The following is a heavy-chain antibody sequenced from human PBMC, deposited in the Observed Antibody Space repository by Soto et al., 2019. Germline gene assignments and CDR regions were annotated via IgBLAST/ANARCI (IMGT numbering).Heavy chain of an antibody. Sequence: SETLSLTCAVSGYSISSGYFWGWIRQPPGKGLEWIGSIYYSGSTYYNPSLKSRVTISVDRSKNQFSLKLTSVTAADTAVYYCARGTTTGGWNWFDPWGQGTLVTVSS. D-gene: IGHD3-16*01. J-gene: IGHJ5*02. CDR3: ARGTTTGGWNWFDP. CDR1: GYSISSGYF. V-gene: IGHV4-38-2*01. CDR2: IYYSGST.